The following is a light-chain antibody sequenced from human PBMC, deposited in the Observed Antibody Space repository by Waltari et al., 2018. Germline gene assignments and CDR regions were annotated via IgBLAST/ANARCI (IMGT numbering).Light chain of an antibody. Sequence: QSALTKPASVSGSPGQCLSISCTGTRNDVGVYNYVSWYQLHPGKAPNLMLDEVNKRPSGVSIRFSGSNSGNTAPLTISGLQAEDEADYYCSSYTSSTTRVFGGGTKLTVL. V-gene: IGLV2-14*01. CDR3: SSYTSSTTRV. J-gene: IGLJ2*01. CDR2: EVN. CDR1: RNDVGVYNY.